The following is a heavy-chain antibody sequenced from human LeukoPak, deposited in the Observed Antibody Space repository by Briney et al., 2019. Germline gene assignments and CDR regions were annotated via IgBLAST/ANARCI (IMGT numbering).Heavy chain of an antibody. Sequence: GGSLRLSCAASGFSFSTYSVNWVRQASGKGLEWISYISSSGNTKYYADSVNGRFTISRDNAKNSLYLQMNSLRAEDTAVYYCASGGKQTNWGNYWGQGTLVTVSS. CDR1: GFSFSTYS. J-gene: IGHJ4*02. CDR2: ISSSGNTK. V-gene: IGHV3-48*04. CDR3: ASGGKQTNWGNY. D-gene: IGHD7-27*01.